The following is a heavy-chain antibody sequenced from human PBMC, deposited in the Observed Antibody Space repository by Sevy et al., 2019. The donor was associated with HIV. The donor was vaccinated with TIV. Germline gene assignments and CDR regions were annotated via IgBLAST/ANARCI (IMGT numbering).Heavy chain of an antibody. Sequence: GGSLRLSCAASGFTFSVYWMSWVRQAPGKGLEWVATMKEDGSDKDYVDSVKGRFTISRDNAKNSLYLQMNSLKTDDTAVYYCTTDPIIVLLVTDGMDVWGQGTTVTVSS. CDR1: GFTFSVYW. CDR3: TTDPIIVLLVTDGMDV. V-gene: IGHV3-7*03. D-gene: IGHD2-8*02. J-gene: IGHJ6*02. CDR2: MKEDGSDK.